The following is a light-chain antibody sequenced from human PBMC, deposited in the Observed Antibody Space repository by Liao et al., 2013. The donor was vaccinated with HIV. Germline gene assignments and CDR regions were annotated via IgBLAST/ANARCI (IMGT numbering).Light chain of an antibody. Sequence: SYELTQPPSVSVSPGQTATITCYGVYLEDKYACWYQQKPGQSPVLVIYQDSKRPSGIPERFSGSNSGNTATLTISRVEAGDXADYYCQVWDSSSDHPVFGGGTKLTVL. CDR1: YLEDKY. J-gene: IGLJ2*01. CDR3: QVWDSSSDHPV. CDR2: QDS. V-gene: IGLV3-1*01.